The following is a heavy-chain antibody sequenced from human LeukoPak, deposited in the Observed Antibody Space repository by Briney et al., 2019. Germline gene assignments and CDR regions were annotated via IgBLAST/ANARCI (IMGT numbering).Heavy chain of an antibody. CDR2: ILYNGSNK. CDR3: ARAGGYCSGGSCYRGYSWFDP. CDR1: GFTFSSYG. Sequence: GGSLRLSCAASGFTFSSYGIHWVRQAPGKGLEWVAVILYNGSNKYYADSVKGRFTISRDNSKNTLYLQMNSLRVEDTAVYYCARAGGYCSGGSCYRGYSWFDPWGQGTLVTVSS. J-gene: IGHJ5*02. D-gene: IGHD2-15*01. V-gene: IGHV3-33*08.